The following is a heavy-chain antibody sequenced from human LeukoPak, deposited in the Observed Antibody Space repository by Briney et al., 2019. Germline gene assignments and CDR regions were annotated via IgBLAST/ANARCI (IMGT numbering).Heavy chain of an antibody. CDR3: TRHVEDYYDSSGYNPFDY. Sequence: PGGSLRLSCAASGFTFSGSAMHWVRQASGKGLEWVGRIRSKANSYATAYAASVKGRFTISRDDSKNTAYLQMNSLKTEDTAVYYCTRHVEDYYDSSGYNPFDYWGQGTLVTVSS. CDR1: GFTFSGSA. D-gene: IGHD3-22*01. V-gene: IGHV3-73*01. J-gene: IGHJ4*02. CDR2: IRSKANSYAT.